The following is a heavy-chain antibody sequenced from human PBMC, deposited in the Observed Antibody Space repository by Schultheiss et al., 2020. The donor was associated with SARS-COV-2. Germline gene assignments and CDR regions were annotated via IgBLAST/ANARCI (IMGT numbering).Heavy chain of an antibody. D-gene: IGHD2-15*01. CDR2: ISAYNGNT. J-gene: IGHJ4*02. V-gene: IGHV1-18*01. CDR3: ARSAYCSGGSCYSVGSFDY. CDR1: GYTFTSYG. Sequence: ASVKVSCKASGYTFTSYGISWVRQAPGQGLEWMGWISAYNGNTNYAQKLQGRVTMTTDTSTSTAYMELRSLRSDDTAVYYCARSAYCSGGSCYSVGSFDYWGQGTLVTVSS.